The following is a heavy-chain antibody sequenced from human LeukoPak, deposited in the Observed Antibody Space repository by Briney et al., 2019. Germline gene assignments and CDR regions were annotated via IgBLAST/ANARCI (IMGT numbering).Heavy chain of an antibody. Sequence: SETLSLTCTVSGGSISNYYCTWLRQPPGKGLEWIGYIYYSGSTKYNPSLKSRVTISMDTSKNQFSLELSSVTAADTAVYFCARATLSAATLDYWGQGALVTVSS. CDR3: ARATLSAATLDY. V-gene: IGHV4-59*01. J-gene: IGHJ4*02. CDR1: GGSISNYY. D-gene: IGHD3-16*01. CDR2: IYYSGST.